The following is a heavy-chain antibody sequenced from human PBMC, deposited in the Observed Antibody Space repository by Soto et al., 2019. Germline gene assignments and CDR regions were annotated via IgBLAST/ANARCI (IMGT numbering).Heavy chain of an antibody. Sequence: QVTLKESGPVLVKPTETLTLTCTVSGLALSNARMGVSWIRQPPGKALEWLAHIFPNDEKSYSTSLKSRLTIYKDTSKSQVVLTMTNMDPVDTATYYCARKVAGYYYYYGMDVWGQGTTVTVSS. CDR3: ARKVAGYYYYYGMDV. CDR1: GLALSNARMG. J-gene: IGHJ6*02. CDR2: IFPNDEK. D-gene: IGHD6-19*01. V-gene: IGHV2-26*01.